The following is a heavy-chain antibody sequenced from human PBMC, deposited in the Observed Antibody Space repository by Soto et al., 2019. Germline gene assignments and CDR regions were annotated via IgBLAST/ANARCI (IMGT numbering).Heavy chain of an antibody. Sequence: PTLVHPTQTLTLTCTFSGFSLDSRGKCVGWIRQSPGKALEWLALIDWEDDEYYTPTLRTRLTNSKDTSKNQVVLTMTNMGTVDTATYYCARMRAGSSGPFDSWGPGVLVTVSS. D-gene: IGHD6-19*01. V-gene: IGHV2-70*13. J-gene: IGHJ4*02. CDR1: GFSLDSRGKC. CDR3: ARMRAGSSGPFDS. CDR2: IDWEDDE.